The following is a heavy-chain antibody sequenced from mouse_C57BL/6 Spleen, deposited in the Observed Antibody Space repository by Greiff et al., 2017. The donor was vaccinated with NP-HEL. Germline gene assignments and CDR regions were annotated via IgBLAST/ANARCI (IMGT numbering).Heavy chain of an antibody. CDR2: IYPGDGDT. V-gene: IGHV1-80*01. D-gene: IGHD1-1*01. J-gene: IGHJ2*01. Sequence: QVQLQQSGAELVKPGASVKISCKASGYAFSSYWMNWVKQRPGKGLEWIGQIYPGDGDTNYNGKFKGKATLTADKSSSTAYMQLSSLTSEDSAVYFCARDHYYGSRSPDYWGQGTTLTVSS. CDR1: GYAFSSYW. CDR3: ARDHYYGSRSPDY.